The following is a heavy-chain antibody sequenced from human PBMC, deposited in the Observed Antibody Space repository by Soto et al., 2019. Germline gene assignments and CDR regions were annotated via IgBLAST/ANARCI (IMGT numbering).Heavy chain of an antibody. J-gene: IGHJ4*02. Sequence: QVQLQESGPGLVKPSGTLSLTCTVSSGSITSSLWWSWVRQSPGKGLEWIGEVAQSGYIHSIPSLKIRLTISLYKSTNRFSLSLPSATAADTAVYYCARNRYGGYNFDSWGQGSLVTVSS. CDR1: SGSITSSLW. V-gene: IGHV4-4*02. D-gene: IGHD5-12*01. CDR3: ARNRYGGYNFDS. CDR2: VAQSGYI.